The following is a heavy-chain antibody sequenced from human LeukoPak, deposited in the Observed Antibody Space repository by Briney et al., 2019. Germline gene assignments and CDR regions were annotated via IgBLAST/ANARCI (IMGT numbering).Heavy chain of an antibody. J-gene: IGHJ4*02. CDR2: IYYSGST. V-gene: IGHV4-39*01. CDR3: ANGIAAAGVYYFDY. CDR1: GGSISSSSYY. Sequence: SETLSLTCTVSGGSISSSSYYWGWIRQPPGKGLEWIGSIYYSGSTYYNPFLKSRVTISVDTSKNQFSLKLSSVTAADTAVYYCANGIAAAGVYYFDYWGQGTLVAVSS. D-gene: IGHD6-13*01.